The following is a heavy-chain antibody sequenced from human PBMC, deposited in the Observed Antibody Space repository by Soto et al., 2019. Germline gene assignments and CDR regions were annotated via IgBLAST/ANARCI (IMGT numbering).Heavy chain of an antibody. V-gene: IGHV5-51*01. CDR1: GYSVTSYW. J-gene: IGHJ4*02. Sequence: PGEALKISCKASGYSVTSYWIGWVRQLPGRGLEWMGIIYPTDSDTRYSPSFQGQVTISADKSISTAYLQWSSLKASDTAMYYCARQIAPVDCSGGSCHPILPPSYFDYWGQGTLVTVSS. CDR3: ARQIAPVDCSGGSCHPILPPSYFDY. CDR2: IYPTDSDT. D-gene: IGHD2-15*01.